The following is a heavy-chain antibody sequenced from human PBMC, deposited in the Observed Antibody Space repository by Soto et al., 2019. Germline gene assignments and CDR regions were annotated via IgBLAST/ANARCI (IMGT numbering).Heavy chain of an antibody. J-gene: IGHJ4*02. Sequence: GGSLSLSCAASGFSFSSLVMNWVRQAPGKGLEWVSGISGSGGSTYYADSVKGRFTISRDNSKNTLYLQMNSLRAEDTAVYYCAKDHSYGFPYYFDYWGQGTLVPVSS. CDR3: AKDHSYGFPYYFDY. CDR1: GFSFSSLV. D-gene: IGHD5-18*01. CDR2: ISGSGGST. V-gene: IGHV3-23*01.